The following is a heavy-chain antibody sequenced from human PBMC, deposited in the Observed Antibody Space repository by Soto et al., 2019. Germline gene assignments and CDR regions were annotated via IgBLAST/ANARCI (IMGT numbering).Heavy chain of an antibody. V-gene: IGHV1-69*18. CDR2: IVPSVDTT. CDR1: GGTFSRSG. Sequence: QVQLVQSGTEVKKPGASVKVSCKASGGTFSRSGFHWVRQAPGQGLEWMGMIVPSVDTTNYAQTFQARVTISADQFTSTVYMELRRLRSEATAVYYCARCPQPPDTADPYAVDVWGQGTRVIVSS. CDR3: ARCPQPPDTADPYAVDV. J-gene: IGHJ6*02. D-gene: IGHD5-18*01.